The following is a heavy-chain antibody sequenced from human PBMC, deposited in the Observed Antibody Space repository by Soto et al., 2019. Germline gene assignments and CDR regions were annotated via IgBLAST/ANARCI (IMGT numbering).Heavy chain of an antibody. V-gene: IGHV3-23*01. D-gene: IGHD3-10*01. CDR2: IGGSGGST. J-gene: IGHJ5*02. CDR1: GFTFSSFA. Sequence: PGGSLRLSCAASGFTFSSFAMGWVRQAPGKGLEWVSTIGGSGGSTFYADSVKGRFTLSRDNSKNTLYLQMKSLRAEDTALYYCAKTMSRSSSGVFGPWRQGNLVTASS. CDR3: AKTMSRSSSGVFGP.